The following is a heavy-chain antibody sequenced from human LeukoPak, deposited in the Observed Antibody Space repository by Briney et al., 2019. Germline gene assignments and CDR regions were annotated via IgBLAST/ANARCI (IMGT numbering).Heavy chain of an antibody. J-gene: IGHJ4*02. CDR3: AKRQGAYCSAGSCFCMQY. CDR2: ISGSADST. Sequence: PGGSLRLSCAASGFTFSSFAIIWVRQAPGKGLEWVSAISGSADSTYYADSVKGRFTISRDNSENTVYLQMNSLRAEDTAVYYCAKRQGAYCSAGSCFCMQYCGQGTLVTVSS. D-gene: IGHD2-15*01. V-gene: IGHV3-23*01. CDR1: GFTFSSFA.